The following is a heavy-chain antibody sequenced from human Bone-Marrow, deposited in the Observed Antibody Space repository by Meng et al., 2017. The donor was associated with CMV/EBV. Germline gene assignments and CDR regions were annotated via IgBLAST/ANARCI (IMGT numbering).Heavy chain of an antibody. CDR2: INPNSGGT. V-gene: IGHV1-2*02. J-gene: IGHJ3*02. Sequence: ASVKVSCKAFGYSFTDYYMHWVRQAPGEGLEWMGWINPNSGGTNYAQKFQGRVTMTRDTSISTAYMELSRLRSDDTAVYFWARWDPGKNVFDIWGQGTMVTVSS. CDR1: GYSFTDYY. CDR3: ARWDPGKNVFDI. D-gene: IGHD1-26*01.